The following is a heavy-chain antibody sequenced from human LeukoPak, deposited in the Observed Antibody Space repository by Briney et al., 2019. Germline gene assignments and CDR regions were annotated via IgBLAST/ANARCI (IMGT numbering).Heavy chain of an antibody. CDR3: ARNSLDYDFWSGSNWFDP. D-gene: IGHD3-3*01. CDR2: INHSGST. CDR1: GGSFSGYY. V-gene: IGHV4-34*01. J-gene: IGHJ5*02. Sequence: SETLSLTCAVYGGSFSGYYWSWIRQPPGKGLEWIGEINHSGSTNYNPSLKSRVTISVDTSKNQFSLKLSSVTAADTAVYYCARNSLDYDFWSGSNWFDPWGQGTLVTVSS.